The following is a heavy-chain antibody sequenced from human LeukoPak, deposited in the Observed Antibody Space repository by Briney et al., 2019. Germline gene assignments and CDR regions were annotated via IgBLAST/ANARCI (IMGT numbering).Heavy chain of an antibody. J-gene: IGHJ4*01. CDR1: GESFSGFY. D-gene: IGHD6-25*01. CDR3: ARARDSATIDY. Sequence: PSETLSLTCAVYGESFSGFYWTWIRQPPGRGLEWIGEINDGGSIKYNTPLKSRVIMSVDTSKNQFSLKVTSMTDADTAVYYCARARDSATIDYWGQGIKVTVSS. V-gene: IGHV4-34*01. CDR2: INDGGSI.